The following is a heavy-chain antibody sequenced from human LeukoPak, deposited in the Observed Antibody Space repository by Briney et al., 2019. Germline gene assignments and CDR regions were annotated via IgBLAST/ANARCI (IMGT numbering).Heavy chain of an antibody. J-gene: IGHJ6*03. Sequence: PSETLSLTCTVSGGSISSSSYYWGWIRQPPGKGLEWIGSIYYSGSTYYNPSLKSRVTISVDTSKNQFSLKLSSVTAADTAVYYCARVRRAAPWVRRYYYMDVWGKGTTVTVSS. CDR2: IYYSGST. CDR3: ARVRRAAPWVRRYYYMDV. V-gene: IGHV4-39*07. CDR1: GGSISSSSYY. D-gene: IGHD6-13*01.